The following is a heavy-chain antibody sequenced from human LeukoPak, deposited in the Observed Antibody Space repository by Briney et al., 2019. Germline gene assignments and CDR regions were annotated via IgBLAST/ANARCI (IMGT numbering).Heavy chain of an antibody. CDR2: IYTSGGT. CDR1: GDSISSYY. Sequence: RPSETLSLTCTVSGDSISSYYWSWIRQPPGKGLEWIGYIYTSGGTNYIPSLKGRVTISIDTSKNQFSLKLSSVTAADSAVYYCARLTRLSTSPDRYYLDYWGQGTLVTVSS. CDR3: ARLTRLSTSPDRYYLDY. D-gene: IGHD6-6*01. J-gene: IGHJ4*02. V-gene: IGHV4-4*09.